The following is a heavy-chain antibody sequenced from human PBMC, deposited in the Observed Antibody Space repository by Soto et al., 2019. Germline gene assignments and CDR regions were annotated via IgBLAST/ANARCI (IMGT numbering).Heavy chain of an antibody. Sequence: VGSLRLSCAASGFTFSSYVMSWVRQAPGKGLEWVSAISGSGGSTYYADSVKGRFTISRDNSKNTLYLQMNSLRAEDTAVYYCAKVPYSSGSYYFDYWGQGTLVTVSS. D-gene: IGHD6-19*01. CDR3: AKVPYSSGSYYFDY. V-gene: IGHV3-23*01. CDR2: ISGSGGST. J-gene: IGHJ4*02. CDR1: GFTFSSYV.